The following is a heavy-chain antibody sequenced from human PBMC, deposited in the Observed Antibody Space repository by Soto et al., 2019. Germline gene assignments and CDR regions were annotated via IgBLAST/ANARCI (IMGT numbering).Heavy chain of an antibody. Sequence: QVQLQVSGPGLVKPSATLSLSCTVSTGSSDSFYWSWIRQPPGKGLEWIGYFFYTGSTNHNPSLKGRLTISLDMSSSQFSLSLTSVTAADTAMYYCARSRDGYNLNPIDQWGQGLLVTVSS. CDR2: FFYTGST. J-gene: IGHJ4*02. D-gene: IGHD5-12*01. CDR3: ARSRDGYNLNPIDQ. V-gene: IGHV4-59*01. CDR1: TGSSDSFY.